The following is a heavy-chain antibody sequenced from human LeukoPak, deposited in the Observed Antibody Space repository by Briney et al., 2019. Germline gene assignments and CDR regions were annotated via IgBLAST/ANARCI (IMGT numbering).Heavy chain of an antibody. CDR2: ISSSSSTI. D-gene: IGHD3-22*01. CDR3: ARVGGYRGARYFDF. Sequence: GGSLRLSCAASGFTFSSYSMNWVRQAPGKGLEWVSYISSSSSTICYADSVKGRFTISRDNAKNSLYLQMNSLRAADTAVYYCARVGGYRGARYFDFWGQGTLVTVSS. V-gene: IGHV3-48*04. CDR1: GFTFSSYS. J-gene: IGHJ4*02.